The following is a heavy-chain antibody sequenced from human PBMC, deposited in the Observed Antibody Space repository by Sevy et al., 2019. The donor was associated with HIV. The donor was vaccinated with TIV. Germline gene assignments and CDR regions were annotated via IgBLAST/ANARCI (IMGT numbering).Heavy chain of an antibody. V-gene: IGHV4-59*01. D-gene: IGHD1-26*01. CDR1: GVSISSDY. J-gene: IGHJ6*03. Sequence: SETLSLTCRVSGVSISSDYWSWIRLPPGKEPEWIGYVHHSGNSNYKTSLTSRVTMSVDTSKNQFSLNLRSVSAADTAVSYCARSVAANYMDVWGKGTTVTVSS. CDR2: VHHSGNS. CDR3: ARSVAANYMDV.